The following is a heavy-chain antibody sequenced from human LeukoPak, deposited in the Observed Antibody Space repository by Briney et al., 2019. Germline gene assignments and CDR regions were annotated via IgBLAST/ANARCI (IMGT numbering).Heavy chain of an antibody. J-gene: IGHJ4*02. D-gene: IGHD5-12*01. CDR2: IYHSGST. Sequence: PSETLSLTCAVSGVSISSNNWWNWVRQPPGKGLEWIGEIYHSGSTNYNPSLKSRVTISVDTSKNQFSLKLSSVTAADTAVYYCARDRGGYDFENWGQGTLVTVSS. CDR3: ARDRGGYDFEN. CDR1: GVSISSNNW. V-gene: IGHV4-4*02.